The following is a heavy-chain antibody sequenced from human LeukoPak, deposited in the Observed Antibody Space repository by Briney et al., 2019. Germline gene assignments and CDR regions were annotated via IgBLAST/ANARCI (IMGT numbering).Heavy chain of an antibody. CDR2: MNPDSGDT. CDR1: GYTFTTYD. Sequence: ASVKVSCKASGYTFTTYDMTWVRQATGQGLEWMGWMNPDSGDTGYAQKFQGRVTMTRDTSISTAYMELSSLGSDDTAIYYCARGLGDYNTDWFPVSGYWGQGTLVTVSS. V-gene: IGHV1-8*01. D-gene: IGHD3-9*01. J-gene: IGHJ4*02. CDR3: ARGLGDYNTDWFPVSGY.